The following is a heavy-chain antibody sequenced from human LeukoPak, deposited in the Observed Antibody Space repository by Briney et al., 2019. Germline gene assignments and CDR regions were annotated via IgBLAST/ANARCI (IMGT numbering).Heavy chain of an antibody. J-gene: IGHJ5*02. V-gene: IGHV4-39*01. CDR1: GVSITHY. D-gene: IGHD5-12*01. CDR2: FYYSGNA. Sequence: SETLSLTCTVSGVSITHYWGWIRQPPGKGLEWIGSFYYSGNAYYNSSLESRVTISVDTSKNQFSLKLTSVTAADTAIYYCARQWDIVATWGRWFDPWGQGILVTVSS. CDR3: ARQWDIVATWGRWFDP.